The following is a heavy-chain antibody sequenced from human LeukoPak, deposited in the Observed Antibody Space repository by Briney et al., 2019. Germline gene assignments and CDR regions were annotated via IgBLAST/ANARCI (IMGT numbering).Heavy chain of an antibody. V-gene: IGHV4-59*08. CDR1: GGSISGYY. D-gene: IGHD6-19*01. CDR2: IYYSGIT. CDR3: ARHDFSSGWYHY. J-gene: IGHJ4*02. Sequence: PSETLSLTCTVSGGSISGYYWDWIRQPPGKGLEWVGYIYYSGITNYNPSLKSRVTISVDTSKNQFSLKVSSVTAPDTAVYYCARHDFSSGWYHYWGQGTLVTVST.